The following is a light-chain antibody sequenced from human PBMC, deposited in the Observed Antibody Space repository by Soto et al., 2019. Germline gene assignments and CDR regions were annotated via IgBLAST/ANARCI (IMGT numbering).Light chain of an antibody. Sequence: EIVLTQSPATLSLSPGERAALSCSASQGVGRFLAWYQQKPGQAPRLLIYDASNRATGLTARFSGSGSGTDFTLAINNLEHEDFAVYYCQQRSVWPLTFVGGTKVEIK. CDR1: QGVGRF. CDR3: QQRSVWPLT. J-gene: IGKJ4*01. V-gene: IGKV3-11*01. CDR2: DAS.